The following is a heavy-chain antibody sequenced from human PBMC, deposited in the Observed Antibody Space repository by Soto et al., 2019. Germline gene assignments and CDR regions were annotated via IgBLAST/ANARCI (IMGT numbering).Heavy chain of an antibody. D-gene: IGHD3-10*01. V-gene: IGHV4-34*01. CDR2: INHSGST. J-gene: IGHJ5*02. CDR3: ARIKPRLLWFGELLSNWFHP. CDR1: GGSFSGYY. Sequence: QVQLQQWGAGLLKPSETLSLTCAVYGGSFSGYYWSWIRQPPGKGLEWIVEINHSGSTNYNPSLRDRVAIPVDTSNTPFSRKLSSVTAADTAVYYGARIKPRLLWFGELLSNWFHPWGQGTLVTVSS.